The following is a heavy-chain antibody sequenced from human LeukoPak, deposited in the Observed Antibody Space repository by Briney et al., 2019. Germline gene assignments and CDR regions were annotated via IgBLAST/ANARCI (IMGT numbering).Heavy chain of an antibody. J-gene: IGHJ3*02. CDR2: ISGSGGST. Sequence: GGSLRLSCAGSGFTFSSYAMSWVRQAPGKGLEWVSAISGSGGSTYYADSVKGRFTISRDNSKNTLYLQMNSLRAEDTAVYYCAKDRDSSSWYDAFDIWGQGTMVTVSS. CDR1: GFTFSSYA. V-gene: IGHV3-23*01. D-gene: IGHD6-13*01. CDR3: AKDRDSSSWYDAFDI.